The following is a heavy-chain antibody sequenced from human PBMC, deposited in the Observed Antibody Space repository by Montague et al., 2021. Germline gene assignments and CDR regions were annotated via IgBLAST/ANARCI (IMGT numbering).Heavy chain of an antibody. CDR2: ISYRGST. V-gene: IGHV4-59*01. CDR1: GGSISSYY. J-gene: IGHJ3*01. CDR3: ARTIAMVIAATTGPDAFDV. Sequence: SETLSLTCSVSGGSISSYYWRWIRQPPGKGLEYIGYISYRGSTNSSPSLQSRVTISGDTSKNQFSLKLTSVTAADTAIYYCARTIAMVIAATTGPDAFDVWGRGTMVTVSS. D-gene: IGHD2-15*01.